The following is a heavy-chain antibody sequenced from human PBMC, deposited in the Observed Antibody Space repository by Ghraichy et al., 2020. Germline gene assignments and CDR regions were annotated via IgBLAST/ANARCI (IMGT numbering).Heavy chain of an antibody. CDR1: GFTFNNYA. CDR2: ISGSGGST. V-gene: IGHV3-23*01. Sequence: GGSLRLSCAASGFTFNNYAISWVRQAPGKGLDWVAGISGSGGSTYYADSVRGRITVSRDNSKNTVFMEIKSLRAEDTAIYYCAKERSSWYREDAFDIWGQGTRVTVSS. J-gene: IGHJ3*02. CDR3: AKERSSWYREDAFDI. D-gene: IGHD6-13*01.